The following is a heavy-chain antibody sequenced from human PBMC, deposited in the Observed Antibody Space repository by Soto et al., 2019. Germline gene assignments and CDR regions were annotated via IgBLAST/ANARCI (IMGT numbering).Heavy chain of an antibody. Sequence: GSLRLSCAASGFTFSSYWMHWVRQAPGKGLVWVSRINSDGSSTSYADSVKGRFTISRDNAKKKLYLQMNSLRVEDTAMYYCAKRGVDTFGLSYWGQGTLVTVSS. V-gene: IGHV3-74*01. J-gene: IGHJ4*02. D-gene: IGHD3-10*01. CDR2: INSDGSST. CDR1: GFTFSSYW. CDR3: AKRGVDTFGLSY.